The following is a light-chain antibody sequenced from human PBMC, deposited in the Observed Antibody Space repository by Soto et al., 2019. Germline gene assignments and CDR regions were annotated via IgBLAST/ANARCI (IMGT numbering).Light chain of an antibody. CDR1: SSDVGGYNY. Sequence: QSALTQSASVSGSPGQSITISCTGTSSDVGGYNYVSWYQQHPGKAPKLMIYDVSNRPSGVSNRFSGSKSGNTASLTISGLQAEDEADYYCSSYTSRNTYVFGTGTKLTVL. CDR3: SSYTSRNTYV. J-gene: IGLJ1*01. V-gene: IGLV2-14*01. CDR2: DVS.